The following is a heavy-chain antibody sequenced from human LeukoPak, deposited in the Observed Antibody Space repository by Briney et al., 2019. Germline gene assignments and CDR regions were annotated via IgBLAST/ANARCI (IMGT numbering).Heavy chain of an antibody. CDR1: VGTFISYA. V-gene: IGHV1-69*13. J-gene: IGHJ2*01. D-gene: IGHD2-2*01. CDR2: MIAIYGTA. Sequence: SVKVSFKPAVGTFISYAISWVRQAPGQGREWMGGMIAIYGTANYAQKFQGRVTITADESTSTAYMELSSLRSENTAVYYCARLQLLAYCSSTSCYGHFFLWGRGTLVTVSS. CDR3: ARLQLLAYCSSTSCYGHFFL.